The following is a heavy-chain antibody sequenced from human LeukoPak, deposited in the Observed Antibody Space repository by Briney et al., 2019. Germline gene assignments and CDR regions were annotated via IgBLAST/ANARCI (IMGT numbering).Heavy chain of an antibody. CDR1: GGCFSGYY. CDR3: ARSDYYFWSGWQGGFEP. D-gene: IGHD3-3*01. J-gene: IGHJ5*02. CDR2: IIHSGSS. V-gene: IGHV4-34*12. Sequence: PSETLSFTCAVYGGCFSGYYWRWLRQPPGKGRVGMGEIIHSGSSNYNPSLHSRVTISVDTSKNQFSLKLSSVTAADTAAYYSARSDYYFWSGWQGGFEPWGQGTLGTVSS.